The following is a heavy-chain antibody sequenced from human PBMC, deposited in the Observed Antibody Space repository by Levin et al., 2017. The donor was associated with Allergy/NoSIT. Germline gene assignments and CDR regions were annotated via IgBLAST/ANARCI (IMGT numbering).Heavy chain of an antibody. J-gene: IGHJ4*02. V-gene: IGHV4-39*01. CDR1: GVSISSSSYY. Sequence: SETLSLTCTVSGVSISSSSYYWGWIRQPPGKGLEWVGAIYYSGNTYYNPSLKSRVTISLDTSKNQFSLKLSSVTAADTAVYYCARQGPAGARDLDYWGQGTLVTVSS. CDR2: IYYSGNT. CDR3: ARQGPAGARDLDY. D-gene: IGHD4/OR15-4a*01.